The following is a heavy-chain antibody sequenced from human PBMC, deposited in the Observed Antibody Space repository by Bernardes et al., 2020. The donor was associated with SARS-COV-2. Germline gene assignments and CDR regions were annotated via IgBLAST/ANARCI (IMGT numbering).Heavy chain of an antibody. V-gene: IGHV1-3*01. D-gene: IGHD3-9*01. CDR2: IGAVRGHL. CDR3: AREIRLGPAPFDY. Sequence: AGVKVSRKASGYTFTKHTIQWVRQAPGQRREGMAWIGAVRGHLRYSQKFQGRVTVSRDTSANTAYLELSSLTSEDTAVYYCAREIRLGPAPFDYWGQGPRVTVSS. CDR1: GYTFTKHT. J-gene: IGHJ4*02.